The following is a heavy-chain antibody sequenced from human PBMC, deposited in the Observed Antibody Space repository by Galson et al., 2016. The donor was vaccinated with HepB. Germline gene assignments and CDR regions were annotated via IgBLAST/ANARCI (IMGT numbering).Heavy chain of an antibody. CDR3: ARHTLGVRMDY. CDR2: IDPSDAHI. D-gene: IGHD3-16*01. Sequence: QSGAAVKKPGESLRISCKGSGFTFSSYWISWVRQMPGKGLEWMAKIDPSDAHINYRPSFQGHVSISVDESINTAYLQWGSLRASDNAMYYCARHTLGVRMDYWGQGTLVTVSS. CDR1: GFTFSSYW. J-gene: IGHJ4*02. V-gene: IGHV5-10-1*01.